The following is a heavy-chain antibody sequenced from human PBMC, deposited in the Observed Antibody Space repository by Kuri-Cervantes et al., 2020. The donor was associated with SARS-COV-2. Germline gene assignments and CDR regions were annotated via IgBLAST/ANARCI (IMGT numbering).Heavy chain of an antibody. V-gene: IGHV3-30*01. CDR2: ISYDGSNK. CDR1: GFTFSSYA. D-gene: IGHD2-8*01. J-gene: IGHJ4*02. CDR3: ARGKYGPIV. Sequence: SCAASGFTFSSYAMHWVRQAPGKGLEWVAVISYDGSNKYYADSVKGRFTISRDNSKNTLYLQMNSLRAEDTAVYYCARGKYGPIVWGQGTLVTVSS.